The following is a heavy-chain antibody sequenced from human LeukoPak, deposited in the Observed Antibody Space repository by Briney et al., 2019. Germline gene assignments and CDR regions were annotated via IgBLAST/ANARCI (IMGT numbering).Heavy chain of an antibody. V-gene: IGHV3-30*02. J-gene: IGHJ3*02. CDR1: GFTFSSYG. Sequence: PGGSLRLSCAASGFTFSSYGMHWVRQAPGKGLEWVAFIRYDGSNKYYADSVKGRFTISRDNSKNTLYLQMNSLRAEDTAVYYCAKDLLLSQASSSSVPDAFDIWGQGTMVTVSS. D-gene: IGHD6-6*01. CDR3: AKDLLLSQASSSSVPDAFDI. CDR2: IRYDGSNK.